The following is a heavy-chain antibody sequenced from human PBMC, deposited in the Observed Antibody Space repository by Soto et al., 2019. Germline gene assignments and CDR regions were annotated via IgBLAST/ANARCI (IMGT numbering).Heavy chain of an antibody. CDR3: AKPRSDTSGWGADWFDP. D-gene: IGHD3-22*01. CDR1: GFTFSSSA. CDR2: INNRGDST. V-gene: IGHV3-23*01. J-gene: IGHJ5*02. Sequence: VGSLRLSCAASGFTFSSSAMTWFRQAPVNGPEWVSSINNRGDSTYYADSVKGRFTISRDFSKNTLYLQMNNLRAEYTAVYYCAKPRSDTSGWGADWFDPWGQGTLVTVSS.